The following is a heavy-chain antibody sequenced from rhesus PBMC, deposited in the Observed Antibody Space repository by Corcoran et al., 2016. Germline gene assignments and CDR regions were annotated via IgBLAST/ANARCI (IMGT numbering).Heavy chain of an antibody. D-gene: IGHD1-26*01. V-gene: IGHV4-65*01. CDR3: ARQDWNYRFDY. CDR1: GGSISSSNW. CDR2: IYGGSGST. J-gene: IGHJ4*01. Sequence: QVQLQESGPGLVKPSETLSLTCAVSGGSISSSNWWSWIRQSPGKGLEWIGYIYGGSGSTSYNPSLKSRVTISTDTSKNQFSLKLSSVTAADTAVYYCARQDWNYRFDYGGQGVLVTVSS.